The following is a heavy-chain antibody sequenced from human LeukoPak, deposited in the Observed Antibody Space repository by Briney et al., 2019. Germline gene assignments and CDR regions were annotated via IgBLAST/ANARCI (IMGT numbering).Heavy chain of an antibody. V-gene: IGHV3-48*04. CDR3: ARANHCSSTSCFLFDP. J-gene: IGHJ5*02. D-gene: IGHD2-2*01. CDR1: GFTFRSYG. Sequence: GGSLRLSCAASGFTFRSYGMSWVRQAPGKGLEWVSFISGGDGTIYYADSVKGRFTISRDNAKNSLYLQMNSLRAEDTAVYYCARANHCSSTSCFLFDPWGQGTLVTVSS. CDR2: ISGGDGTI.